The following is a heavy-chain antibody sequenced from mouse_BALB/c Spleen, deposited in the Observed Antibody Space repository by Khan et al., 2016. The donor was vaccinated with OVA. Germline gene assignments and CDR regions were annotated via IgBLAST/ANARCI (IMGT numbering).Heavy chain of an antibody. J-gene: IGHJ2*01. CDR3: ARLEDI. D-gene: IGHD1-3*01. CDR1: GFSLTSYG. V-gene: IGHV2-9*02. CDR2: IWAGVST. Sequence: QVQLKESGPGLVAPSQSLSITCTVSGFSLTSYGVHWVRQPPGKGLEWLGVIWAGVSTNYNSALMSILSISKDNSKSQVFVKMNSLQTDDTAMYYCARLEDIWGQGTTLTVSS.